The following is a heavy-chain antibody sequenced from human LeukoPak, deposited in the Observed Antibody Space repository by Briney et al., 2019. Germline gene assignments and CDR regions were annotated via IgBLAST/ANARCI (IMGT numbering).Heavy chain of an antibody. CDR3: AYGSGSYYNDGYYFDH. D-gene: IGHD3-10*01. V-gene: IGHV3-21*01. Sequence: GGSLRLSCAASGFTFSSYSMNWVRQAPGKGLEWVSSISSSSSYIYYADSVKGRFTISRDNAKDSLFLQMNSLRAEDTAVYYCAYGSGSYYNDGYYFDHWGQGTLVTVSS. CDR1: GFTFSSYS. J-gene: IGHJ4*02. CDR2: ISSSSSYI.